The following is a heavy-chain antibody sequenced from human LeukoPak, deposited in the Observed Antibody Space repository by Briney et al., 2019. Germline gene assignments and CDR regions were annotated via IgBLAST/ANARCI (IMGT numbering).Heavy chain of an antibody. CDR3: TTDQRMIGGTGHQYFQH. V-gene: IGHV1-69*13. CDR2: IIPIFGTA. D-gene: IGHD3-22*01. Sequence: ASVKVSCTASGGTFSSYAISWVRQAPGQGLEWMGGIIPIFGTANYAQKFQGRVTITADESTSTAYMELSSLRSEDTAVYYCTTDQRMIGGTGHQYFQHWGQGTLVTVSS. CDR1: GGTFSSYA. J-gene: IGHJ1*01.